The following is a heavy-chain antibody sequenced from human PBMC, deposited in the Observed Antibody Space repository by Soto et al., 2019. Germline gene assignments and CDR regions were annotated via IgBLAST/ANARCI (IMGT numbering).Heavy chain of an antibody. J-gene: IGHJ4*02. Sequence: LRLSCAASGFTFSSYSMNWVRQAPGKGLEWVSYISSSSSTIYYADSVKGRFTISRDNAKNSLYLQMNSLRDEDTAVYYCARDNYYDSSGYYFGPPDYWGQGTLVTVSS. CDR2: ISSSSSTI. D-gene: IGHD3-22*01. CDR1: GFTFSSYS. V-gene: IGHV3-48*02. CDR3: ARDNYYDSSGYYFGPPDY.